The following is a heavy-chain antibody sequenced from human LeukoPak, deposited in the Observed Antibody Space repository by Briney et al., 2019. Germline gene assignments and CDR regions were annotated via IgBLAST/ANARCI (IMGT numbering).Heavy chain of an antibody. CDR1: GFTFGAFA. V-gene: IGHV3-23*01. CDR3: AKDLNSGDGKWEFDP. J-gene: IGHJ5*02. Sequence: GGSLRLSCAASGFTFGAFAMAWVRQAPGKGLEWVSGILASGRTTYYAASVKGRFTISRDNSKNTVYLQMDSLGADDTAIYFCAKDLNSGDGKWEFDPWGQGTLVTVP. D-gene: IGHD4-17*01. CDR2: ILASGRTT.